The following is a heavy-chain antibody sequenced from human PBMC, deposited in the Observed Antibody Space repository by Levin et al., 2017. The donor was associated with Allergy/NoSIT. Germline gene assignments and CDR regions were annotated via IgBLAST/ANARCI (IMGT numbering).Heavy chain of an antibody. CDR3: AAPKAATLLGAYDD. D-gene: IGHD6-13*01. Sequence: ASVKVSCKASGYIFIGYYIHWLRQAPGQGLEWLGYINPNNGDTTYAQKFEGRVTMTRDTSVSTAYMELRRLRSDDSAVSYCAAPKAATLLGAYDDWGQGTPVTVSS. CDR1: GYIFIGYY. V-gene: IGHV1-2*02. CDR2: INPNNGDT. J-gene: IGHJ4*02.